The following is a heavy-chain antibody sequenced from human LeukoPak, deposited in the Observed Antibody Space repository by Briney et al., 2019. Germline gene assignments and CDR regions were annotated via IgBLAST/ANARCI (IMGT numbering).Heavy chain of an antibody. J-gene: IGHJ1*01. Sequence: NPSETLSLTCTVSGGSISSGDYYWSWIRQPPGKGLEWIGYIYYSGSTYYNPSLKSRVTISVDTSKNQFSLKLSSVTAADTAVYYCARVSIYDSSGYYYIEYFQRWGQGTLVTVSS. CDR1: GGSISSGDYY. CDR2: IYYSGST. CDR3: ARVSIYDSSGYYYIEYFQR. V-gene: IGHV4-30-4*08. D-gene: IGHD3-22*01.